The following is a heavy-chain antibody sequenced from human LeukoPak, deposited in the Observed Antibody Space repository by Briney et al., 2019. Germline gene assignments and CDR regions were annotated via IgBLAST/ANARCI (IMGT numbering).Heavy chain of an antibody. Sequence: SETLSLTCTVSGGSISSFYWSWIRQPPGKGLEWLGYMYYSGSTNYNPSLKSRVTISVDTSKNQFSLKLSSVTAADTAVYYCARHVHCSGGTCYPYGMDGWGQGTTVTVSS. CDR2: MYYSGST. CDR1: GGSISSFY. D-gene: IGHD2-15*01. J-gene: IGHJ6*02. CDR3: ARHVHCSGGTCYPYGMDG. V-gene: IGHV4-59*08.